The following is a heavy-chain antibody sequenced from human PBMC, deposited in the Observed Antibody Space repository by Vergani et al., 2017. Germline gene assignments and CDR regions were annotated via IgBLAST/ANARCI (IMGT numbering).Heavy chain of an antibody. CDR3: ARFVSSSWMRRFDY. V-gene: IGHV4-34*10. CDR2: INHSGST. CDR1: GGSFSGYY. D-gene: IGHD6-13*01. Sequence: QLQLQESGPGLVKPSETLSLTCAVYGGSFSGYYWSWIRQPPGKGLEWIGEINHSGSTNYNPSLKSRVTISVDTSKNQFSLKLSSVTAADTAVYYCARFVSSSWMRRFDYWGQGTLVTVSS. J-gene: IGHJ4*02.